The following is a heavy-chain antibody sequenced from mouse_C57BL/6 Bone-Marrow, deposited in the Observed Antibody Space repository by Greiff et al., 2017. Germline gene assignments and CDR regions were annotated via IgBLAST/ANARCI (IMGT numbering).Heavy chain of an antibody. CDR1: GFTFSSYA. D-gene: IGHD4-1*01. CDR3: ARENWDFAY. V-gene: IGHV5-4*01. Sequence: EVKLMESGGGLVKPGGSLKLSCAASGFTFSSYAMSWVRQTPEKRLEWVATISDGGSYTYYPDNVKGRFTISRDNAKKNLYLQMSHLKSEDTAMYYCARENWDFAYWGQGTLVTVSA. J-gene: IGHJ3*01. CDR2: ISDGGSYT.